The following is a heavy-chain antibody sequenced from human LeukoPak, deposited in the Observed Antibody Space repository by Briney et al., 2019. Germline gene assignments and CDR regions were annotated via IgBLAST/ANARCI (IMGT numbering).Heavy chain of an antibody. V-gene: IGHV3-23*01. CDR3: AKWGDYDVLTGYYVSDY. Sequence: PGASLRLSCAASGFTFSNYAMSWVRQAPGKGLEWVSAITGGGSGIYYADSMKSRFTISRDNSKNTLYLQINSLRAEDTAVCYCAKWGDYDVLTGYYVSDYWGQGTLVTVSS. D-gene: IGHD3-9*01. J-gene: IGHJ4*02. CDR2: ITGGGSGI. CDR1: GFTFSNYA.